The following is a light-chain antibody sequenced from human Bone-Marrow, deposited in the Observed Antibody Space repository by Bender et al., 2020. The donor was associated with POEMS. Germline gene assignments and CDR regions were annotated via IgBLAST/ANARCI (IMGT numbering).Light chain of an antibody. J-gene: IGLJ1*01. CDR1: STDIGSYDL. V-gene: IGLV2-23*02. CDR2: EVS. CDR3: CSYGGSSTFV. Sequence: QSALTQPASVSGSPGQSITISCTGTSTDIGSYDLVSWYQRHPGKAPKLIIYEVSQRPSGVSHRFSGSKSGYTASLTISGLQAEDEADYYCCSYGGSSTFVFGSGTKVSVL.